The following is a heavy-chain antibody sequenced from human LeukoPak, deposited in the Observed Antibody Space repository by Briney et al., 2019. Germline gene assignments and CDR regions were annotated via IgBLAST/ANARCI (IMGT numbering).Heavy chain of an antibody. V-gene: IGHV3-53*01. D-gene: IGHD1-1*01. CDR1: GFTVSSNY. Sequence: GGSLRLSCAASGFTVSSNYMSWVRQAPGKGLEWVSVIYSGGSTYYADSVKGRFTISRDNSKNTLYLQMSSLRAEDTAVYYCARDQLGDWYFDLWGRGTLVTVSS. CDR3: ARDQLGDWYFDL. CDR2: IYSGGST. J-gene: IGHJ2*01.